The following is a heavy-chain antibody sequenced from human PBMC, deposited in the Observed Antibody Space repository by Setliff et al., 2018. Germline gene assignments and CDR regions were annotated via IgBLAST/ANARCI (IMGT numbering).Heavy chain of an antibody. CDR3: ARGLHDTSDDYYVGAFDM. J-gene: IGHJ3*02. D-gene: IGHD3-22*01. CDR2: IYHSGYT. CDR1: GGSISPYY. V-gene: IGHV4-59*01. Sequence: PSETLSLTCTVSGGSISPYYWSWIRQPPGKGLEWIGYIYHSGYTSYNPSLKSRVTLSVDTSKNKLSPRLTSVTAADTALYYCARGLHDTSDDYYVGAFDMWGLGTKVTVSS.